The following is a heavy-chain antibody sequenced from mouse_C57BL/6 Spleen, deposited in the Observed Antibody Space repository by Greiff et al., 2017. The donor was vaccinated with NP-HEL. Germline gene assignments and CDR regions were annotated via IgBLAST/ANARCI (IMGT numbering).Heavy chain of an antibody. V-gene: IGHV1-52*01. J-gene: IGHJ4*01. CDR3: ARSEGRGPYAMDY. CDR2: IDPSDSET. Sequence: QVQLQQSGAELVRPGSSVKLSCKASGYTFTSYWMHWVKQRPIQGLEWIGNIDPSDSETHYNQKFKDKATLTVDKSSSTAYMQLSSLTSEDSAVYYCARSEGRGPYAMDYWGQGTSVTVSS. D-gene: IGHD1-1*01. CDR1: GYTFTSYW.